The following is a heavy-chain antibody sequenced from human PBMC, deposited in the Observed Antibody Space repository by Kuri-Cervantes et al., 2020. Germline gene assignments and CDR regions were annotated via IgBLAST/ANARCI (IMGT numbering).Heavy chain of an antibody. V-gene: IGHV4-34*01. Sequence: SETLSLTCAVYGGSFSGYYWSWIRQPPGKGLEWIGEINHSGSTNYNPSLKSRVTISVDTSKNQFSLKLSSVTAADTAVYYCARGPGGSSGWYLDYWGQGTLVTVSS. J-gene: IGHJ4*02. CDR2: INHSGST. CDR3: ARGPGGSSGWYLDY. CDR1: GGSFSGYY. D-gene: IGHD6-19*01.